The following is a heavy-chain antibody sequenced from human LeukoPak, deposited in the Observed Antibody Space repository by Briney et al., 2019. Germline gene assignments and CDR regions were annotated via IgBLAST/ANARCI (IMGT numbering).Heavy chain of an antibody. CDR2: IRQDGSEK. CDR3: ARDGTAAGLYFDL. Sequence: GGSLRLSCAVSGFTFTDYWMNWVRQAPGKELEWVASIRQDGSEKTYVDSVKGRFTISRDNTKNSLSLQLNSQRVEDTAVYYCARDGTAAGLYFDLWGQGTLVTVS. V-gene: IGHV3-7*01. CDR1: GFTFTDYW. D-gene: IGHD6-13*01. J-gene: IGHJ4*01.